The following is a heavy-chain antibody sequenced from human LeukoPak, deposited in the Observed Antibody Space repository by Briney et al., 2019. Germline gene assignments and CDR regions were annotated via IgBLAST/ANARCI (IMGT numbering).Heavy chain of an antibody. V-gene: IGHV1-69*08. CDR3: VRSGYDYDWFDP. J-gene: IGHJ5*02. CDR2: IIAILDTA. CDR1: GGSFSDYS. Sequence: GSSVNVSCKASGGSFSDYSISWVRQAPGQGLEWVGRIIAILDTAHYAQKFKGRFTITADKSTTTVYMELSSLRSDDTAVYYCVRSGYDYDWFDPWGQGTLVTVSS. D-gene: IGHD5-12*01.